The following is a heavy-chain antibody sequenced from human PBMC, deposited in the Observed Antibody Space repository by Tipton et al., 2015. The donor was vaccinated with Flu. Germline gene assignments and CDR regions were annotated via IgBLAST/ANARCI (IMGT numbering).Heavy chain of an antibody. CDR1: GGSISTSY. D-gene: IGHD5-12*01. CDR2: ISTSGST. J-gene: IGHJ3*02. Sequence: LRLSCTVSGGSISTSYWSWIRQPAGKGLEWIGRISTSGSTNYNASLESLVTLSRDTSKNHISLRLTSATAADTALYYCARDLRGYSGYTGGDAFDMWGRGIMVFVSS. V-gene: IGHV4-4*07. CDR3: ARDLRGYSGYTGGDAFDM.